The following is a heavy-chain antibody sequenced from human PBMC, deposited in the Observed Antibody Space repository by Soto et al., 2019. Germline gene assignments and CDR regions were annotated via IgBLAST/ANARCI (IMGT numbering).Heavy chain of an antibody. Sequence: QVQLVESGETSVKPGGSLRLSCAASGFAFSDYYMNWSRQAPGKGLEWISYISPSGRTIYYADSVKGRFTVSRDNANNSLFLQLNNLRAEDTAVYYFARATPYSGTYYVYFQHWDLGTLVTVSS. CDR2: ISPSGRTI. V-gene: IGHV3-11*01. J-gene: IGHJ1*01. D-gene: IGHD1-26*01. CDR1: GFAFSDYY. CDR3: ARATPYSGTYYVYFQH.